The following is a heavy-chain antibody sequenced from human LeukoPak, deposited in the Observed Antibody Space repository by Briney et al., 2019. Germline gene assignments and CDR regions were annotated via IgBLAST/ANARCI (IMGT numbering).Heavy chain of an antibody. V-gene: IGHV3-30*02. CDR1: GFTFISYG. CDR2: IRYDGSNK. Sequence: GGSLRLSCAASGFTFISYGMYWVRQAPGKGLEPVAFIRYDGSNKYYADSVKGRFTISRDNAKNSLYLQMNSLRAEDTAVYYCARETQDYYYDSSGYYREYYFDYWGQGTLVTVSS. CDR3: ARETQDYYYDSSGYYREYYFDY. D-gene: IGHD3-22*01. J-gene: IGHJ4*02.